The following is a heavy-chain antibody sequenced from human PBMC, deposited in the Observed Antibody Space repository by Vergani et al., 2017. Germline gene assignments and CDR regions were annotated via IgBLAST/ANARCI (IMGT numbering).Heavy chain of an antibody. V-gene: IGHV5-51*01. D-gene: IGHD6-19*01. CDR1: GYSFTSYW. CDR2: IYPVDSDN. J-gene: IGHJ6*02. Sequence: EVQLVQSGAEVKTPGESLKISCEGSGYSFTSYWIGWVRQMPGKGLVGRGIIYPVDSDNRCSPSFQGQVTISADKSISTAYLQWSSLKASDTAMYYCARLGYSSRNDGMDVWGQGTTVTVSS. CDR3: ARLGYSSRNDGMDV.